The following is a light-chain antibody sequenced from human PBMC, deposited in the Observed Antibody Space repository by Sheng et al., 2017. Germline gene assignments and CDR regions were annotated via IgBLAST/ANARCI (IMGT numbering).Light chain of an antibody. CDR1: RSITNNY. CDR3: QHFAGSSIT. Sequence: EIVLTQSPDSLSLSPGERVTLSCRASRSITNNYLAWFQQKPGQAPRVPIYGAANTATGIPDRFSGSGSGTDFSLTISRLEPEDFAVYYCQHFAGSSITFGQGTRLDIK. J-gene: IGKJ5*01. CDR2: GAA. V-gene: IGKV3-20*01.